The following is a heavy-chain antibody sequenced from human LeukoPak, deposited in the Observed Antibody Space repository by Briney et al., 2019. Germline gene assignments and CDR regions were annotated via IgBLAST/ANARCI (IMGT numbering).Heavy chain of an antibody. CDR1: GGSISSYY. CDR2: IYYSGST. J-gene: IGHJ5*02. V-gene: IGHV4-59*01. Sequence: SETLSLTCTVSGGSISSYYWSWIRQPPGKGLEWIGYIYYSGSTNYNPSLKSRVTISVDTSKNQFSLKLSSVTAADTAVYYCARGPSRITMIVVGPFDPWGQGTLVTVSS. CDR3: ARGPSRITMIVVGPFDP. D-gene: IGHD3-22*01.